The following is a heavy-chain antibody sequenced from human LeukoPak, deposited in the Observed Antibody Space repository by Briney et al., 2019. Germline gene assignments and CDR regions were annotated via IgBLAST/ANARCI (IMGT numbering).Heavy chain of an antibody. CDR3: ARVGGVVVAGTFDY. V-gene: IGHV3-30*02. Sequence: GGSLRLSCAASGIRFSGSGMHWVRQAPGKGLEWVSFIQNHGGDKNYADSVKGRFTVSRDNSQNTVYLQMNTLRPEDTAVYYCARVGGVVVAGTFDYWGQGTLVTVSS. J-gene: IGHJ4*02. D-gene: IGHD6-19*01. CDR1: GIRFSGSG. CDR2: IQNHGGDK.